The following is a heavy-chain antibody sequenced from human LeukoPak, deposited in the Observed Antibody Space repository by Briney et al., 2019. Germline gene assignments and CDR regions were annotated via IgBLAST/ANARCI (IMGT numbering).Heavy chain of an antibody. J-gene: IGHJ4*02. D-gene: IGHD3-10*01. CDR3: ARIPPGPSYGSQLYYFDY. CDR2: IYAGGST. V-gene: IGHV3-53*01. CDR1: GFTVSSNY. Sequence: GGSLRLSCAASGFTVSSNYMTWVRQAPGKGLEWVSVIYAGGSTYYADSVKGRFTISRDNSKNTLYLQMNSLRADDTAVYYCARIPPGPSYGSQLYYFDYWGQGALVTVSS.